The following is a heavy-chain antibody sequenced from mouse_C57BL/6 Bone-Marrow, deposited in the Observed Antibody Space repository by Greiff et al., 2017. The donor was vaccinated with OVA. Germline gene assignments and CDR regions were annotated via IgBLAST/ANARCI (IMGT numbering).Heavy chain of an antibody. V-gene: IGHV2-9-1*01. CDR3: ARNQCITTVVADAMDY. CDR2: IWTGGGT. J-gene: IGHJ4*01. D-gene: IGHD1-1*01. CDR1: GFSLTSYA. Sequence: VHLVESGPGLVAPSQSLSITCTVSGFSLTSYAISWVRQPPGKGLEWLGVIWTGGGTNYNSALISRLSISKDNPKSQVFLKMNSLQTDDTTKYYCARNQCITTVVADAMDYWGQGTSVTVSS.